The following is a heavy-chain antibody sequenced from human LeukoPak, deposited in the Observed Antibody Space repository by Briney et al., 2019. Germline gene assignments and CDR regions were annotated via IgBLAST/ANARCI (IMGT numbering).Heavy chain of an antibody. CDR1: GFTFDDYA. J-gene: IGHJ3*02. Sequence: GGSLRLSCAASGFTFDDYAMHWVRQAPGKGLEWVSGISWNSGSIGYADSVKGRFTISRDNAKNSLYLQMNSLRAEDTALYYCAKDRNAYYDSSCAFDIWGQGTMVTVSS. CDR3: AKDRNAYYDSSCAFDI. D-gene: IGHD3-22*01. CDR2: ISWNSGSI. V-gene: IGHV3-9*01.